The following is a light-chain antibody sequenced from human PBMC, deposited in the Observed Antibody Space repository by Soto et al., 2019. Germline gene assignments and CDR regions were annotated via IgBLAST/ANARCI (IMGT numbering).Light chain of an antibody. Sequence: QSALTQPASVSGYPGQSITISCTGTSSDVGGYNYVSWYQQHPGKAPKLMIYEVRNRNSGVSNRFSGSKSGNTASLTISGLQAEDEADYYCSSYTSSSTLGVFVGGTKLTVL. CDR2: EVR. V-gene: IGLV2-14*01. J-gene: IGLJ2*01. CDR3: SSYTSSSTLGV. CDR1: SSDVGGYNY.